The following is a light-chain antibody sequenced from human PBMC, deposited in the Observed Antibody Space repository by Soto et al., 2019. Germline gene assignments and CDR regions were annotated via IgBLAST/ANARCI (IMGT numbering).Light chain of an antibody. Sequence: MTQSPATLSVSPGERLTLSCRTSHSVDSHVAWYKQKPGQATRLLIYGASTRDTGIPDRVSGSGSGTEFTLTISSLQSEDFATYYCQHYNSYSEAFGQGTKVDIK. CDR3: QHYNSYSEA. V-gene: IGKV3-15*01. CDR1: HSVDSH. J-gene: IGKJ1*01. CDR2: GAS.